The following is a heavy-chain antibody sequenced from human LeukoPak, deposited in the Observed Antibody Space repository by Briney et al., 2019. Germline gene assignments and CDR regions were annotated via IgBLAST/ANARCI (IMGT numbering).Heavy chain of an antibody. CDR3: AREPGYDSSGYSDY. Sequence: PSETLSLTCTVSGGSISGYYWSRIRQPPGKGLEWIGEINHSGSTNYNPSLKSRVTISVDTSKNQFSLKLSSVTAADTAVYYCAREPGYDSSGYSDYWGQGTLVTVSS. J-gene: IGHJ4*02. CDR2: INHSGST. D-gene: IGHD3-22*01. V-gene: IGHV4-34*01. CDR1: GGSISGYY.